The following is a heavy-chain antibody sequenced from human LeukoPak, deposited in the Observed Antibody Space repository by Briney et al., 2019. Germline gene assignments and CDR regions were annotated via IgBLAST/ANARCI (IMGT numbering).Heavy chain of an antibody. CDR2: VTSSGGST. D-gene: IGHD6-19*01. J-gene: IGHJ4*02. Sequence: GGSLRLSCAASGFTFANYAMSWVRQAPGKGLEWVSAVTSSGGSTYYADSVKGRFTISRDNSENTLYLQMNSLRAEDTAAYYCAKRGSGWYFDYWGQGTLVTVSS. V-gene: IGHV3-23*01. CDR1: GFTFANYA. CDR3: AKRGSGWYFDY.